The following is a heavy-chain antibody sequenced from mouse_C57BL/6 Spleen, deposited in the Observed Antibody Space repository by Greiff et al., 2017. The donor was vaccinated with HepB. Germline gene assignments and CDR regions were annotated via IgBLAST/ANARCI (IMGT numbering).Heavy chain of an antibody. CDR2: ISSGGDYI. D-gene: IGHD1-1*01. V-gene: IGHV5-9-1*02. CDR3: TRAGYYYGSSHYFDY. Sequence: DVMLVESGEGLVKPGGSLKLSCAASGFTFSSYAMSWVRQTPEKRLEWVAYISSGGDYIYYADTVKGRFTISRDNARNTLYLQMSSLKSEDTAMYYCTRAGYYYGSSHYFDYWGQGTTLTVSS. CDR1: GFTFSSYA. J-gene: IGHJ2*01.